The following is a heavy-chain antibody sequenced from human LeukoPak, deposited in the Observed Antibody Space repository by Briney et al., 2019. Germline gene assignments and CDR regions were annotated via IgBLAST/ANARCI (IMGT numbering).Heavy chain of an antibody. CDR3: AIRTARTVSGMDV. J-gene: IGHJ6*02. D-gene: IGHD4-4*01. CDR1: GGSISSGGYY. V-gene: IGHV4-31*03. CDR2: IYYSGST. Sequence: SQTLSPTCTVSGGSISSGGYYWSWIRQHPGKGLEWIGYIYYSGSTYYNPSLKSRVTISVDTSKNQFSLKLSSVTAADTAVYYCAIRTARTVSGMDVWGQGTTVTVSS.